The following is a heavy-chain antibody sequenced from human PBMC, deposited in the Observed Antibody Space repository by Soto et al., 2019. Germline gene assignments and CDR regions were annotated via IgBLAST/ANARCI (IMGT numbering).Heavy chain of an antibody. V-gene: IGHV1-18*01. CDR3: AREYGYYGLDV. CDR2: ISAYNGNT. J-gene: IGHJ6*02. Sequence: QVQLVQSGAEVKNPGASVKVSCKASGFTFTSYGISWVRQAPGQGLEWMGWISAYNGNTNYAQKLQGRVTMTTDTSTSTAYMDLRSLRSDDTAVYYCAREYGYYGLDVWGQGTTVTVSS. D-gene: IGHD4-17*01. CDR1: GFTFTSYG.